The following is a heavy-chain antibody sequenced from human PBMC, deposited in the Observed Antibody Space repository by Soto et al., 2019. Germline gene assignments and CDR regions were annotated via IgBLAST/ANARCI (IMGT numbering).Heavy chain of an antibody. CDR2: IYYSGST. J-gene: IGHJ5*02. D-gene: IGHD5-12*01. V-gene: IGHV4-59*01. CDR1: GGSISSYY. CDR3: ARDSGYDLMDWFDP. Sequence: PSETLSLTCTVSGGSISSYYWSWIRQPPGKGLEWIGYIYYSGSTNYNPSLKSRVTISVDTSKNQFSLKLSSVTAADTAVYYCARDSGYDLMDWFDPWGQGTLGTVSS.